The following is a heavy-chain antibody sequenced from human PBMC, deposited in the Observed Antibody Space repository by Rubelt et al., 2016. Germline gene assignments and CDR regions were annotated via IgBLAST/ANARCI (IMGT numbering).Heavy chain of an antibody. CDR1: GGSFSSSNW. CDR2: SYYCGTP. Sequence: VQLQESGPGLVKPSGTLSLTCAVSGGSFSSSNWWSWVRQPPGKGLEWVGESYYCGTPNYNPSLKSRVTISVDKSKNHFSLQLSTVTAADTAVYYCPREIRVTTKKGWFDPWGQGTLVTVSS. D-gene: IGHD4-17*01. CDR3: PREIRVTTKKGWFDP. J-gene: IGHJ5*02. V-gene: IGHV4-4*02.